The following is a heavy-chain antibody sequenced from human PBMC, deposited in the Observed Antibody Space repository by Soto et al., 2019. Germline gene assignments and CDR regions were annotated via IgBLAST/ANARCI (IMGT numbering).Heavy chain of an antibody. J-gene: IGHJ4*02. CDR1: AGSISSYY. V-gene: IGHV4-59*01. CDR2: IYYSGST. Sequence: QVQLQESGPGLVKPSETLSLTCTVSAGSISSYYWSWMRQPPGKGLEWIGYIYYSGSTNFNPSLTSRVTISVDTSKNQFSMKLRSVTAADTAVYYCARGRYYFDCWGQGTLVTVSS. CDR3: ARGRYYFDC.